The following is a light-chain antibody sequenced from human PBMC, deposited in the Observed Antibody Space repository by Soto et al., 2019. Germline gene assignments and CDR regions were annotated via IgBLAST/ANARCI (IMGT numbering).Light chain of an antibody. Sequence: AIRLTQSPSSLSASTGHSVTITCRATQGSSSFLAWYQQKPGKPPNLLIYGASHLKSGVPSRCSGSGAGTDFPLPISSLQSEDFATYYCLQYYTYPLFFGRATKVDI. J-gene: IGKJ3*01. V-gene: IGKV1-8*01. CDR3: LQYYTYPLF. CDR1: QGSSSF. CDR2: GAS.